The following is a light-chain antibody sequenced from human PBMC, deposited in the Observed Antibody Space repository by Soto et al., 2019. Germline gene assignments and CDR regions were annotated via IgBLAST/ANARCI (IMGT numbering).Light chain of an antibody. CDR2: DAS. CDR1: QSVSSY. Sequence: EIVLTQSPATLSLSPGERATLSCRASQSVSSYLAWYQQKPGQAPRLLIYDASNRATGIPARFSGSGSGIDFTLTISSLEPEDFAVYYCQQRSNRFGQGTRLEIK. V-gene: IGKV3-11*01. J-gene: IGKJ5*01. CDR3: QQRSNR.